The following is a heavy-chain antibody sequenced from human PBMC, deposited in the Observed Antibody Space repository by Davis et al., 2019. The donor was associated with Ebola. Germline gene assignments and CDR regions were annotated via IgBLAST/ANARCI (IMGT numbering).Heavy chain of an antibody. Sequence: GESLKISCAASGFTVSSNYMSWVRQAPGKGLEWVSVIYSGGSTYYADSVKGRFTISRHNSKNTLYLQMNSLRAEDTAVYYCARDRATIVVAYYFDYWGLGTLVTVSS. D-gene: IGHD3-22*01. V-gene: IGHV3-53*04. CDR1: GFTVSSNY. CDR3: ARDRATIVVAYYFDY. J-gene: IGHJ4*02. CDR2: IYSGGST.